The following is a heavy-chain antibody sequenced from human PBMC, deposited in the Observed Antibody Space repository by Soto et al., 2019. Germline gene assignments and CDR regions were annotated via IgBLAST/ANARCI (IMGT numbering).Heavy chain of an antibody. CDR2: IYYSGTT. V-gene: IGHV4-31*03. J-gene: IGHJ4*02. Sequence: NPSETLSLTCTVSGASIKTGGYYWTWIRQHPVKGLEWIGYIYYSGTTYYTPSLESRVTMSVDLSTNQFSLRLTSVTAADTAVYYCARTAPDYGDYGGLFPPENSLFDYWGQGTLVTVSS. D-gene: IGHD4-17*01. CDR3: ARTAPDYGDYGGLFPPENSLFDY. CDR1: GASIKTGGYY.